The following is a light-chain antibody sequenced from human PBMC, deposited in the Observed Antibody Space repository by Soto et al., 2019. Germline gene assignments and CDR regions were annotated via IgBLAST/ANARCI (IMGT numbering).Light chain of an antibody. Sequence: DIQMTQSPASLSASVGDRVTITCRASQSIDTYLNWYQQKPGQAPKVLIYVASRLQTGVPSRFSGSGSGTDFTLTITSLQPEDFATYFCQQSYTTPCTFGQGTKVEIK. CDR2: VAS. J-gene: IGKJ1*01. CDR3: QQSYTTPCT. V-gene: IGKV1-39*01. CDR1: QSIDTY.